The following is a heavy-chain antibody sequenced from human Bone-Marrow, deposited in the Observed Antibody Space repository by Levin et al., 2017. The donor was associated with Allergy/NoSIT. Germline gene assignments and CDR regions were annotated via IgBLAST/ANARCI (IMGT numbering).Heavy chain of an antibody. D-gene: IGHD3-9*01. J-gene: IGHJ6*02. Sequence: ASVKVSCAASGFTFSNFWMHWVRQVPGKGLVWVSRIDNYGAVTEYADSVKGRFTISRDNAKNTLYLQMNSLRAEDTAVYYCASTLYDISTGLYGVDVWGQGTTVTVAS. V-gene: IGHV3-74*01. CDR3: ASTLYDISTGLYGVDV. CDR1: GFTFSNFW. CDR2: IDNYGAVT.